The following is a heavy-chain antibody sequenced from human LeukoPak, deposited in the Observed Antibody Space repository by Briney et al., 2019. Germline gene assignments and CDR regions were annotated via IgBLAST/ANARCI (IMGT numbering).Heavy chain of an antibody. J-gene: IGHJ4*02. Sequence: GGSLRLSCAASGFTVSSNYMSWVRQAPGEGLEWVSVIYSGGTTNYADSVKGRFTISRDNSKNTLFLQMNSLRAEDTAVYYCARGGYSSSWYHFDYWGQGTLVTVSS. V-gene: IGHV3-53*01. CDR2: IYSGGTT. CDR1: GFTVSSNY. CDR3: ARGGYSSSWYHFDY. D-gene: IGHD6-13*01.